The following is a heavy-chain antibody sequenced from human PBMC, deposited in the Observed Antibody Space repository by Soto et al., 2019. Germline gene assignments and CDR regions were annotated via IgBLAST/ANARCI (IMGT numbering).Heavy chain of an antibody. CDR1: GGSISDYQ. Sequence: QVQLQESGPGLAKPSETLSLTCSISGGSISDYQWNWIRQPPGKGLEWIGYIYYSGRTNYNPSLKGRLTISLDTSTGQFSLMLRSVTAAYTAVYYGAWMRALGEISPYLDYWGQGALVTVSS. V-gene: IGHV4-59*01. D-gene: IGHD3-16*01. J-gene: IGHJ4*02. CDR3: AWMRALGEISPYLDY. CDR2: IYYSGRT.